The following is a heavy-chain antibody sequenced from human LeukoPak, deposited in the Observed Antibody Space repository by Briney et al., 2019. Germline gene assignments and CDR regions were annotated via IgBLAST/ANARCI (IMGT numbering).Heavy chain of an antibody. CDR3: ARHRPKTRYSSSVFDP. CDR1: GGSFSGYY. V-gene: IGHV4-34*01. D-gene: IGHD6-13*01. Sequence: KTSETLSLTCAVYGGSFSGYYWSWIRQPPGKGLEWIGEINHSGSTNYNPSLKSRVTISVDTSKNQFSLKLSSVTAADTAVYYCARHRPKTRYSSSVFDPWGQGTLVTVSS. CDR2: INHSGST. J-gene: IGHJ5*02.